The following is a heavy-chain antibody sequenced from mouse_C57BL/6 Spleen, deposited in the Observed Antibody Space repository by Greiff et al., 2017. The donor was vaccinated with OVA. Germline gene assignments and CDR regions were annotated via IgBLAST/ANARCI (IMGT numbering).Heavy chain of an antibody. J-gene: IGHJ2*01. V-gene: IGHV3-6*01. D-gene: IGHD1-1*01. CDR2: ISYDGSN. CDR3: ARAALYYGSSYFDY. Sequence: DVQLQESGPGLVKPSQSLSLTCSVTGYSITSGYYWNWIRQFPGNKLEWMGYISYDGSNNYNPSLKNRISITRDTSKNQFFLKLNSVTTEDTATYYCARAALYYGSSYFDYWGQGTTLTVSS. CDR1: GYSITSGYY.